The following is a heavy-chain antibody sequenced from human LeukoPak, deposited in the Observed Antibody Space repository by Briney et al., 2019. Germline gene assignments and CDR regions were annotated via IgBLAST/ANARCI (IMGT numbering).Heavy chain of an antibody. Sequence: GGTLRLSCAASGFTFSSYGMSWVRQAPGKGLEWVSAISGSGGSTYYADSVKGRFTISRDNSKNTLYLQMNSLRAEDTAVYYCASLYSGSYHYYFDYWGQGTLVTVSS. V-gene: IGHV3-23*01. CDR2: ISGSGGST. CDR3: ASLYSGSYHYYFDY. CDR1: GFTFSSYG. D-gene: IGHD1-26*01. J-gene: IGHJ4*02.